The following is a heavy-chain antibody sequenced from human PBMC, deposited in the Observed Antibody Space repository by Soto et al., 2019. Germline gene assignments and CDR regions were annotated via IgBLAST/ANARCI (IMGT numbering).Heavy chain of an antibody. CDR2: IKSRAAGGTA. J-gene: IGHJ4*02. V-gene: IGHV3-15*07. D-gene: IGHD3-3*01. Sequence: GGSLRLSCAASGFTFSNTWMNWVRQAPGKGLEWVGLIKSRAAGGTAHYAAPVQGRFTISRDDSKDTVYLQMNSLKTEDTAVYYCASDLPTLEWLLEYWGQGILVTVSS. CDR3: ASDLPTLEWLLEY. CDR1: GFTFSNTW.